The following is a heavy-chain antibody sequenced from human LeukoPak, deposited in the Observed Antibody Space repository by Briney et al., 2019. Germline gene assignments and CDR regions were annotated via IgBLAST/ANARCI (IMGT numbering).Heavy chain of an antibody. V-gene: IGHV4-59*08. Sequence: SETLSLTCHVSGGSISSYYWSWIRQPPGKGLEWIGYIYYSGNTNYNPSLKSRVTISADTSKNQFSLKLSSVTAADTAMYYCARQRDNALSYFDYWGEGTLVTVSS. CDR2: IYYSGNT. CDR1: GGSISSYY. CDR3: ARQRDNALSYFDY. J-gene: IGHJ4*02. D-gene: IGHD1-14*01.